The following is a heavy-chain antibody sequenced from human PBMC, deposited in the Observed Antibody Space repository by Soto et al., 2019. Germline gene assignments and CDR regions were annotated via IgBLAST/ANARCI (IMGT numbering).Heavy chain of an antibody. D-gene: IGHD6-13*01. V-gene: IGHV3-23*01. Sequence: GGSLRLSCADSGFTFSSYAMSWAGQAPGKGLEWVSAISGSGGSTYYADSVRGRFTISRDNSKNTLYLQMNSLRAEDTAVYYCAKRYKGVNGIAAAGTFDYWGQGT. CDR3: AKRYKGVNGIAAAGTFDY. CDR1: GFTFSSYA. J-gene: IGHJ4*02. CDR2: ISGSGGST.